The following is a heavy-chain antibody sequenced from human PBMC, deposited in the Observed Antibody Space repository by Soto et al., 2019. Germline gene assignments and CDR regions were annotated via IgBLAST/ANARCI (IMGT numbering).Heavy chain of an antibody. Sequence: SETLSRSCTVSGYSIDRCYYWGWIRQAPERVLEWIGSISHRGATSYTPSLKSRAIISLDTSNNQFTLRLTSVTVADTATYYCVWYEYDGNGHGDEHWGHGTLDTVSS. D-gene: IGHD2-15*01. J-gene: IGHJ4*01. CDR1: GYSIDRCYY. CDR3: VWYEYDGNGHGDEH. CDR2: ISHRGAT. V-gene: IGHV4-38-2*02.